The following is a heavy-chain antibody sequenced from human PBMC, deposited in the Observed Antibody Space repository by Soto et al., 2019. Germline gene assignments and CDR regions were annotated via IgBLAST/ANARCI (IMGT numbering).Heavy chain of an antibody. D-gene: IGHD2-15*01. CDR2: INPNSGGT. V-gene: IGHV1-2*04. CDR1: GYTFTGYY. J-gene: IGHJ4*02. CDR3: ARGGGYCSGGSCYSYYFDY. Sequence: ASVKVSCKASGYTFTGYYMHWVRQAPGQGLEWMGWINPNSGGTNYAQMFQGWVTMTRDTSISTAYMELSRLRSDDTAVYYCARGGGYCSGGSCYSYYFDYWGQGTLVTVSS.